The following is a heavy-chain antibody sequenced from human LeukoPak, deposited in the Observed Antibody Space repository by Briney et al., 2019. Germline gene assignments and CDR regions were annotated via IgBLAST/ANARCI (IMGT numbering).Heavy chain of an antibody. CDR3: ARDVLRYGDYALY. CDR1: GYTFTSYA. Sequence: ASVKVSCKASGYTFTSYAMHWVRQAPGQRLEWMGWINAGNGNTKYSQKFQGRVTITRDTSASTAYMELSSLRSEDTAVYYCARDVLRYGDYALYRGQGTLVTVSS. CDR2: INAGNGNT. D-gene: IGHD4-17*01. J-gene: IGHJ4*02. V-gene: IGHV1-3*01.